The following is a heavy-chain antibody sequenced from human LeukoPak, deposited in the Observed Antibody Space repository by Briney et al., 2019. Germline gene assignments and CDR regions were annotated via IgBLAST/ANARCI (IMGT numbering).Heavy chain of an antibody. J-gene: IGHJ4*02. Sequence: SETLSLTCTVSGGSISSGGYYWSWIRQHPGKGLEWIGYIYYSGSTYYNPSLKSRVTISVDTSKNQFSLKLGSVTAADTAVYYCARTYSYGPLDYWGQGTLVTVSS. CDR1: GGSISSGGYY. D-gene: IGHD5-18*01. CDR2: IYYSGST. CDR3: ARTYSYGPLDY. V-gene: IGHV4-31*03.